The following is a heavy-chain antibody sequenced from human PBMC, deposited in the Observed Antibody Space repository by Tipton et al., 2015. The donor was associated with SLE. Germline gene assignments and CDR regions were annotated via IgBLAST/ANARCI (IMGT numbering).Heavy chain of an antibody. CDR2: VYYSGST. Sequence: TLSLTCTVSGDSISSYYWSWIRQPPGKRLEWIGDVYYSGSTNYNPSLESRVTISVDTSKNQFSLNLRSVTAADTAVYYCPIYYHDSTGLHWFDPWGQGTLVTVSS. J-gene: IGHJ5*02. CDR3: PIYYHDSTGLHWFDP. D-gene: IGHD3-22*01. V-gene: IGHV4-59*08. CDR1: GDSISSYY.